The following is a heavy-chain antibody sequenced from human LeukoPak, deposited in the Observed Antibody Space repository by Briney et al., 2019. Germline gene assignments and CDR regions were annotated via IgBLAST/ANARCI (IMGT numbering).Heavy chain of an antibody. CDR3: ATIDFWSGYYYFDY. CDR2: IYYSGST. J-gene: IGHJ4*02. Sequence: PSETLSLICTVSGGSISSGDYYWSWIRQPPGKGLEWIGYIYYSGSTYYNPSLKSRVTISVDTSKNQFSLKLSSVTAADTAVYYCATIDFWSGYYYFDYWGQGTLVTVSS. CDR1: GGSISSGDYY. D-gene: IGHD3-3*01. V-gene: IGHV4-30-4*01.